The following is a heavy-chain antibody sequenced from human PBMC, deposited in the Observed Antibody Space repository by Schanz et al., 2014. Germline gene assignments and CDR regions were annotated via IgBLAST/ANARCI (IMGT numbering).Heavy chain of an antibody. CDR1: GDSISSAY. D-gene: IGHD1-26*01. Sequence: QVQLQESGPGLVEPSQTLSLTCTVSGDSISSAYWSWIRQHPGKGLEWIGFIYYRGNTYYNPSLKSHVSISLDPSKTQFFLNLNSLTAADTAVYYCARVPEPGWFDPWGQGTLVTVSS. CDR3: ARVPEPGWFDP. J-gene: IGHJ5*02. CDR2: IYYRGNT. V-gene: IGHV4-31*01.